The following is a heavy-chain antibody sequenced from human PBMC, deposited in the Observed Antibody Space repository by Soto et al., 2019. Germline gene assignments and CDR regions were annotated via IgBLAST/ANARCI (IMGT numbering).Heavy chain of an antibody. CDR2: IYWDDDK. D-gene: IGHD2-21*02. J-gene: IGHJ6*02. CDR1: GFSLSTIGVG. Sequence: QITLKESGPTLVKPTQTLTLTCTFSGFSLSTIGVGVGWIRQPPGKALEWLALIYWDDDKRYSPSLKSRLTVTKDTSKNPVVRTMTNLDPVDTATYYCVQSRCGGDCLQSYSSHSYYGLDVWGQGTTVTVSS. CDR3: VQSRCGGDCLQSYSSHSYYGLDV. V-gene: IGHV2-5*02.